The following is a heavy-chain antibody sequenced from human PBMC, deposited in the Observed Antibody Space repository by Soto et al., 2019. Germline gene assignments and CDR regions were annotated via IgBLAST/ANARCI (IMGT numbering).Heavy chain of an antibody. Sequence: SETLSLTCTVSGGSVSSGSYYWSWIRQPPGKGLEWIGYIYYSGSTNYNPSLKSRVTISVDTSKNQFSLKLSSVTAADTAVYYCARVHSYYYDSSGYSWDFDYWGQGTLVTVSS. CDR2: IYYSGST. J-gene: IGHJ4*02. CDR1: GGSVSSGSYY. CDR3: ARVHSYYYDSSGYSWDFDY. D-gene: IGHD3-22*01. V-gene: IGHV4-61*01.